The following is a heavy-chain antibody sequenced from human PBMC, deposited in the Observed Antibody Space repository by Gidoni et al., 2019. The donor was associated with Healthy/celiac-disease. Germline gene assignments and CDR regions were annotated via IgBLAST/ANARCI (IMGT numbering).Heavy chain of an antibody. D-gene: IGHD6-19*01. CDR1: GYSFTSHW. CDR2: IYPGDSDT. CDR3: ARFRPGEAVAGTGADRFDP. Sequence: EVQLVQSGAEVKKPGESLKISCKASGYSFTSHWIGWVRQVPGKGLEWMGIIYPGDSDTRYSPSFQGQVTISADKSISTAYLQWSSLKASDTAFYYCARFRPGEAVAGTGADRFDPWGQGALVTVSS. V-gene: IGHV5-51*01. J-gene: IGHJ5*02.